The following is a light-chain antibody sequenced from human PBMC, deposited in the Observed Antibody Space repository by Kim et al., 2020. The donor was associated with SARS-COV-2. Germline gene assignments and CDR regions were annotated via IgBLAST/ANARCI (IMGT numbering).Light chain of an antibody. V-gene: IGKV3-20*01. J-gene: IGKJ1*01. CDR1: QTVTSNY. CDR3: QQYGSSPAM. Sequence: EIVLTQSPGTLSLSPGERATLSCRASQTVTSNYLAWYQQKPGQAPRLLIYGASSRATGIPDRFSGSGSGTDFTLTISRLEPEDFAVYYCQQYGSSPAMFGQGTKVDIK. CDR2: GAS.